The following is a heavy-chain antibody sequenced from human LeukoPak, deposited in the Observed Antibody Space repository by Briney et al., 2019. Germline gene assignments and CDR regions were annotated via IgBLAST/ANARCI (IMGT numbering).Heavy chain of an antibody. CDR1: GYTFTSYG. Sequence: ASVKVSCKASGYTFTSYGISWVRQAPGQGLEWMGWISAYNGNTNYAQKLQGRVTMTTDTSTSTAYMELRSLRSDDTAVYYCARGGIMITFGGVRELSDACDIWGQGTMVTVSS. CDR2: ISAYNGNT. J-gene: IGHJ3*02. V-gene: IGHV1-18*01. D-gene: IGHD3-16*01. CDR3: ARGGIMITFGGVRELSDACDI.